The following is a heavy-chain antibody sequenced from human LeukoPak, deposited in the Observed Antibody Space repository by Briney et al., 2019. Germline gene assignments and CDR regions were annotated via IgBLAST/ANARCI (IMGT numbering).Heavy chain of an antibody. CDR1: GFALSSHW. CDR2: VNRDGSET. CDR3: ARDTRFDYGDNNFDY. D-gene: IGHD4-17*01. V-gene: IGHV3-7*01. Sequence: PGGSLRLSCAASGFALSSHWMTWVRQVPGRGPEWVANVNRDGSETYYLDSVKGRFTISKDNAKNSLYLQMNSLRAEDTAVYYCARDTRFDYGDNNFDYWGQGTLVTVSS. J-gene: IGHJ4*02.